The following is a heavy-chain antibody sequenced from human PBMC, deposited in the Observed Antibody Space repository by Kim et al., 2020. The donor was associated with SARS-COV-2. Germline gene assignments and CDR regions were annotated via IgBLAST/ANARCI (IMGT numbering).Heavy chain of an antibody. CDR2: ISWNSGSI. CDR3: AKAYYYGSGSYLAFDY. V-gene: IGHV3-9*01. D-gene: IGHD3-10*01. Sequence: GGSLRLSCAASGFTFDDYAMHWVRQAPGKGLEWVSGISWNSGSIGYADSVKGRFTISRDNAKNSLYLQMNSLRAEDTALYYCAKAYYYGSGSYLAFDYWGQGTLVTVSS. CDR1: GFTFDDYA. J-gene: IGHJ4*02.